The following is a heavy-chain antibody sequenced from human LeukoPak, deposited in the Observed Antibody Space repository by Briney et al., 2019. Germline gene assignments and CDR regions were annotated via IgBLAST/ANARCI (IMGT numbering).Heavy chain of an antibody. V-gene: IGHV4-59*01. CDR1: GDSISSYY. CDR2: IYHSGST. CDR3: ATGYSSTWYYFDY. Sequence: PSETLSVTCTVSGDSISSYYWSWIRQPPGKGLEWIGYIYHSGSTNYNPSLKSRVTISADTSKDQFSLKLASVTAADTAVYYCATGYSSTWYYFDYWGQGTLVTVSS. J-gene: IGHJ4*02. D-gene: IGHD6-13*01.